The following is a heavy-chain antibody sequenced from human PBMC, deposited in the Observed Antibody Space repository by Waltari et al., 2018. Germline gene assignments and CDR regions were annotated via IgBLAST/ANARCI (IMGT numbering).Heavy chain of an antibody. CDR2: ISYDGSNK. J-gene: IGHJ4*02. V-gene: IGHV3-30-3*01. Sequence: QVQLVESGGGVVQPGRSLRLSCAASGFTFRSYAMHWVRQAPGKGLEWVAVISYDGSNKYYADSVKGRFTISRDNSKNTLYLQMNSLRAEDTAVYYCARSYYDYVWGSYRYTYYFDYWGQGTLVTVSS. CDR3: ARSYYDYVWGSYRYTYYFDY. CDR1: GFTFRSYA. D-gene: IGHD3-16*02.